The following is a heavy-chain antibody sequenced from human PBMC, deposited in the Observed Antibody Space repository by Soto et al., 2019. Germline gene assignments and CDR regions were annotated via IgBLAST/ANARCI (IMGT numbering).Heavy chain of an antibody. CDR3: ASWHEREHAYDV. V-gene: IGHV3-53*01. CDR1: GLTVSGKKY. Sequence: GGSLRLSCAAFGLTVSGKKYVAWVRQAPGKGLEWVSALYDVDGSFYADSVKGRFTTSSDSSKTTLYLQMNGLRPDDTAVYYCASWHEREHAYDVWGQGTTVTVSS. J-gene: IGHJ3*01. CDR2: LYDVDGS. D-gene: IGHD1-1*01.